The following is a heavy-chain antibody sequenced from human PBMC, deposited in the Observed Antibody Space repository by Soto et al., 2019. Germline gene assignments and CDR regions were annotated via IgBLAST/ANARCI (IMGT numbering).Heavy chain of an antibody. J-gene: IGHJ6*02. CDR1: GGTFSSYA. V-gene: IGHV1-69*13. CDR3: ARGGVVVVPAAIPLYYYYGMDV. CDR2: IIPIFGTA. D-gene: IGHD2-2*01. Sequence: SVKVSCKASGGTFSSYAISWVRQAPGQGLEWMGGIIPIFGTANYAQKFQGRVTITADESTSTAYMELSSLRSEDTAVYYCARGGVVVVPAAIPLYYYYGMDVWGQGTTVTVSS.